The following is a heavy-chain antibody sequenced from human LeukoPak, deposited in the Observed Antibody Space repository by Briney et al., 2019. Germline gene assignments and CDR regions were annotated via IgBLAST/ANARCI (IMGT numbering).Heavy chain of an antibody. Sequence: GGSLRLSCAASGFPFSSYEMNWVRQAPGKGLEWVSYISSSGMTKYYAVSVKGRFTMSRDNAKDSLYLQLNSLRAEDTAVYYCARDGRSRGLSHVNFDYWGQGILVTVSS. CDR3: ARDGRSRGLSHVNFDY. CDR2: ISSSGMTK. V-gene: IGHV3-48*03. D-gene: IGHD3-16*02. CDR1: GFPFSSYE. J-gene: IGHJ4*02.